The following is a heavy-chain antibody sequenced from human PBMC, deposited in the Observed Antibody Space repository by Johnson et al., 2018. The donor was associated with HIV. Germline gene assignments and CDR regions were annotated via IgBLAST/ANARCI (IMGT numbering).Heavy chain of an antibody. CDR3: AKEDPWRRAFDI. Sequence: QVQLVESGGGVVQPGRSLRLSCAVSGFTLSSYVMHWVRQAPGKGLEWVAVTSNDGSNKYYADSVKGRFTIYRDNFKNTLYLQMNGLRPEDTAVYYCAKEDPWRRAFDIWGQGTVVTVSS. D-gene: IGHD1-1*01. J-gene: IGHJ3*02. CDR1: GFTLSSYV. V-gene: IGHV3-30*04. CDR2: TSNDGSNK.